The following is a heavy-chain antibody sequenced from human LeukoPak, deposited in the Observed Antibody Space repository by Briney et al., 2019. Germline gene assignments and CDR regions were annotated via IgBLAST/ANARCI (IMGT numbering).Heavy chain of an antibody. CDR3: ARDKLPFYDILTGYYMAY. CDR2: ISYDGSNK. D-gene: IGHD3-9*01. CDR1: GFTFSSYA. V-gene: IGHV3-30-3*01. J-gene: IGHJ4*02. Sequence: GGSLRLSCAASGFTFSSYAMHWVRQAPGKGLEWVAVISYDGSNKYYADSVKGRFTISRDNSKNTLYLQMNSLRAEDTAVYYCARDKLPFYDILTGYYMAYWGQGTLVTVSS.